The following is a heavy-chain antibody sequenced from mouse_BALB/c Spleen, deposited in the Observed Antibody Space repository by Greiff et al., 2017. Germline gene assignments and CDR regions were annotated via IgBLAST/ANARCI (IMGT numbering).Heavy chain of an antibody. D-gene: IGHD2-10*01. CDR3: ARRTAYYGNSAWFAY. J-gene: IGHJ3*01. Sequence: VQLQQPGAELVRPGASVKLSCKASGYSFTSYWMNWVKQRPGHGLEWIGEILPGSGSTNYNEKFKGKATFTADTSSNTAYMQLSSLTSEDSAVYYCARRTAYYGNSAWFAYWGQGTLVTVSA. CDR1: GYSFTSYW. CDR2: ILPGSGST. V-gene: IGHV1-9*01.